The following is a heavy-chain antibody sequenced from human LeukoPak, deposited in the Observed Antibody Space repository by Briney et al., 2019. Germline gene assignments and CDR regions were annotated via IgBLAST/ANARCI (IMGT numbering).Heavy chain of an antibody. V-gene: IGHV1-69*13. CDR1: GYTFTSYA. D-gene: IGHD4-23*01. J-gene: IGHJ6*02. CDR2: IIPIFGTA. CDR3: ARDVTPFNYYYGMDV. Sequence: ASVKVSCKASGYTFTSYAMNWVRQAPGQGLEWMGGIIPIFGTANYAQKFQGRVTITADESTSTAYMELSSLRSEDTAVYYCARDVTPFNYYYGMDVWGQGTTVTVSS.